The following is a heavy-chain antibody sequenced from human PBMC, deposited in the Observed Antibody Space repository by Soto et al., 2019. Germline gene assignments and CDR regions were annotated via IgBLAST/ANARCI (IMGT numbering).Heavy chain of an antibody. J-gene: IGHJ5*02. CDR1: GGSISSYY. CDR3: ARDRILYYYSSGYYYQGYTGWFDP. D-gene: IGHD3-22*01. CDR2: IYYSGST. Sequence: PSDTLSLTCTVSGGSISSYYWSWIRQPPGKGLEWIGYIYYSGSTNYNPSLKSRVTISVDTSKNQFSLKLSSVTAADTAVYYCARDRILYYYSSGYYYQGYTGWFDPWGQVTLVTVS. V-gene: IGHV4-59*01.